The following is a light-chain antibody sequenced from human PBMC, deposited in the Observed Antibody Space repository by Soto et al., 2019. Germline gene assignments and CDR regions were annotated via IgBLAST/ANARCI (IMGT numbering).Light chain of an antibody. CDR3: QQYGSSSRT. CDR2: EAS. Sequence: EIVLTQSPATLSASQGERATLSFRASQTVGVRLAWYQHKPGQAPRLLIYEASNRAAGIPDRFSGSGSGADFTLTVSRLEPEDFAVYHCQQYGSSSRTFGPGT. CDR1: QTVGVR. J-gene: IGKJ1*01. V-gene: IGKV3-20*01.